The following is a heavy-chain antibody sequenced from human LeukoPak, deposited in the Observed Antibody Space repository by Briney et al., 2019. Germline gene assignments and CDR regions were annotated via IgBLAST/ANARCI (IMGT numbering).Heavy chain of an antibody. J-gene: IGHJ6*02. CDR2: INKDGGEK. CDR3: ARAQMVRYYGMDV. CDR1: GFTFSSYW. D-gene: IGHD3-10*01. Sequence: PGGSLRLSCAASGFTFSSYWMSWVRQAPGKGLEWVASINKDGGEKYYVDSVKGRFTISRDNSKNTLYLQMNSLRAEDTAVYYCARAQMVRYYGMDVWGQGTTVIVSS. V-gene: IGHV3-7*01.